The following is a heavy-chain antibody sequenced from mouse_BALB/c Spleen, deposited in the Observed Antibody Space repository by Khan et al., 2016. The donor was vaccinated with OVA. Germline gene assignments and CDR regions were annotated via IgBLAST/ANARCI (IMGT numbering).Heavy chain of an antibody. V-gene: IGHV2-6-4*01. D-gene: IGHD2-14*01. J-gene: IGHJ4*01. Sequence: VELVESGPGLVAPSQSLSITCTVSGFSLSRYNIHWVRQPPGKGLEWLGMIWGGGGTDYNSTIKSRLSIRKDNSKSHVFLKMNSLQTDDTAIYYCARAYYRYDGYYAMDYWGQGTSVTVSS. CDR3: ARAYYRYDGYYAMDY. CDR1: GFSLSRYN. CDR2: IWGGGGT.